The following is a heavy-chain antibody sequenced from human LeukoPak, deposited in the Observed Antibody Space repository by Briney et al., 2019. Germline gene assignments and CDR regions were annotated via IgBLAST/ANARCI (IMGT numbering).Heavy chain of an antibody. V-gene: IGHV4-4*07. CDR1: GGSFGTFY. CDR3: ARWAHSVTYKSWFFDL. Sequence: SETLSLTCSVSGGSFGTFYWSWIRQPAGKGLEWLGRIFSSGNANYNPSLKSRLTMSVDTSKNEFSLTLNSVTAADTAVYYCARWAHSVTYKSWFFDLWGRGTLVTVSS. J-gene: IGHJ2*01. CDR2: IFSSGNA. D-gene: IGHD5-24*01.